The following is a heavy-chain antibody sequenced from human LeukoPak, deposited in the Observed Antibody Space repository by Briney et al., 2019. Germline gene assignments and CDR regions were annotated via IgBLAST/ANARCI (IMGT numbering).Heavy chain of an antibody. Sequence: GSLSLSCAASGFPFSSYWMHWGRAAPGEGLGWVSRIYSDGSSTSYADSVKGLFTISRDNAKNTLYLQMNSLRAEDTAVYYCARDQAYSKIWFDPWGQGTLVTVSS. CDR3: ARDQAYSKIWFDP. J-gene: IGHJ5*02. D-gene: IGHD5-18*01. CDR1: GFPFSSYW. V-gene: IGHV3-74*01. CDR2: IYSDGSST.